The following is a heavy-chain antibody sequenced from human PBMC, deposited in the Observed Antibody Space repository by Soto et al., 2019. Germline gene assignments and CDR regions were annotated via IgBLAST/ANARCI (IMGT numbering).Heavy chain of an antibody. V-gene: IGHV3-23*01. Sequence: GGSLRLSCAASGFIFSGYAMSWVRQAPGKGLEWVSTLSGSGDNTYYADSLKGRFTISRDTSKNTLYLQVNSLRAEDTAVYFCAKDRDFWTGSGIDYWGQGTLVTVSS. D-gene: IGHD3-3*01. CDR3: AKDRDFWTGSGIDY. CDR2: LSGSGDNT. J-gene: IGHJ4*02. CDR1: GFIFSGYA.